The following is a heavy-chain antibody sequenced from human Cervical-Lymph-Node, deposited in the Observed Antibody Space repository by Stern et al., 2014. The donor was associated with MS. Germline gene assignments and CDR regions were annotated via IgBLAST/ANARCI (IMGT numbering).Heavy chain of an antibody. Sequence: EVQLVQSGAEVKKPGESLKISCKLSGYSFTIYYIAWVRQMPGKGLGWMGFIYPYDSNTTYSPSFQGQVTISADKSITTAYLQWSSLRASDTAMYYCARHVQGFDYWGQGTLVTVSS. J-gene: IGHJ4*02. V-gene: IGHV5-51*01. CDR3: ARHVQGFDY. CDR1: GYSFTIYY. CDR2: IYPYDSNT.